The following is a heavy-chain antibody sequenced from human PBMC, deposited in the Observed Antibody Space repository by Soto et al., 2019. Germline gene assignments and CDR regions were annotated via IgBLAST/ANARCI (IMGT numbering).Heavy chain of an antibody. CDR3: ATSYYNFWSAHYLAYFDY. V-gene: IGHV4-34*01. CDR2: INHCGST. CDR1: GVSFTGYY. D-gene: IGHD3-3*01. Sequence: QVQLQQWGAGLLKPSETLSLTCAVYGVSFTGYYWSWIRQPPGKGLAWIGEINHCGSTNYKPSIKKRVTISVDTYKKQFSLKLSSVTAADTAVYYCATSYYNFWSAHYLAYFDYGGQGNLVTVSS. J-gene: IGHJ4*02.